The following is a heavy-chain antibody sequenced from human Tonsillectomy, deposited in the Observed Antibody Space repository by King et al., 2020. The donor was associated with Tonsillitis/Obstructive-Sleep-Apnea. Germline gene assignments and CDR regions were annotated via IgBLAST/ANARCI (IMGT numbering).Heavy chain of an antibody. CDR2: IIPILGIA. V-gene: IGHV1-69*10. J-gene: IGHJ5*02. CDR3: ASAVLGYCSSTSCYLNWFDP. D-gene: IGHD2-2*01. Sequence: QLVQSGAEVKKPGSSVKVSCKASGGTFSSYAISWVRQAPGQGLEWMGGIIPILGIANYAQKFQGRVTITADKSTSTAYMELSSLISEDTAVYDCASAVLGYCSSTSCYLNWFDPWGQGTLVTVSS. CDR1: GGTFSSYA.